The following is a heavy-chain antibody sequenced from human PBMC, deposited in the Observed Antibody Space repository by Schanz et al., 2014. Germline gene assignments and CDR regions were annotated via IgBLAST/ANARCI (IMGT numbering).Heavy chain of an antibody. J-gene: IGHJ4*02. V-gene: IGHV3-74*01. CDR1: GFTFSSYW. Sequence: EVQLVESGGGLVQPGGSLRLSCAASGFTFSSYWMHWVRQVPGKGLVWVSRIKSDGSSTSYADSEKGRFTISRDNAKNTLYLQMNILRAEDAAVYYCARGGPACYYDDWGQGTLVTVSS. CDR2: IKSDGSST. CDR3: ARGGPACYYDD.